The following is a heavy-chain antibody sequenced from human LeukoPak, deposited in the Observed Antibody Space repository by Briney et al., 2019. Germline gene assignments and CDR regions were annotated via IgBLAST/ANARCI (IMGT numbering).Heavy chain of an antibody. D-gene: IGHD6-13*01. V-gene: IGHV3-23*01. CDR2: ISGTAGSK. CDR1: GFTFRSYA. J-gene: IGHJ4*02. Sequence: GGSLRLSCAASGFTFRSYAMSWVRQAPGKGLEWVSAISGTAGSKYYANSVKGRFTISRDSSKNTLYLQMNSLRAEDTAVYYCAREIRAAAGLHYWGQGTLVTVSS. CDR3: AREIRAAAGLHY.